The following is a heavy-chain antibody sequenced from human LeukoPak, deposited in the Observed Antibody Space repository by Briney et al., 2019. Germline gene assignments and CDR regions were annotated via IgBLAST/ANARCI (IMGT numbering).Heavy chain of an antibody. CDR1: GGSISSYH. V-gene: IGHV4-59*01. J-gene: IGHJ1*01. CDR3: ARDEVRFPRVFQH. Sequence: SETLSLTCTVSGGSISSYHWSWIRQPPGKGLEWIGNIYYSGSTNYNPSLKSRVTISLDTSKDQFSLKLSPVTAADTAVYYCARDEVRFPRVFQHWGQGTLVTVSP. CDR2: IYYSGST. D-gene: IGHD3-10*01.